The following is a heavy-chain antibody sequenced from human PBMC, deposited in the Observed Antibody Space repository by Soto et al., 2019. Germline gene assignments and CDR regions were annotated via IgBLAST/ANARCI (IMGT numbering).Heavy chain of an antibody. CDR2: IYHSAST. V-gene: IGHV4-30-2*01. Sequence: QLQLQESGSGLVKPSQTLSLTCAVSGGSISSGAYSWSWIRQPPGKGLEWIGYIYHSASTSYNPSLKRRVTISGDRTKNQFSLKLSSVTAAETAVYYCAAGGGLPRYYWGQGTLVTVSS. D-gene: IGHD5-12*01. J-gene: IGHJ4*02. CDR1: GGSISSGAYS. CDR3: AAGGGLPRYY.